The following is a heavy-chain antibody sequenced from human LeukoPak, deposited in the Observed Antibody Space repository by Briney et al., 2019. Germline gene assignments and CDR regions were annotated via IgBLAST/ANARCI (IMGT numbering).Heavy chain of an antibody. Sequence: ASVKVSCKASGYTFTGYYLHWVRQAPGQGLEWMGWINPNSGGTNHAQKFQGRVTMTRDTSISTAYMELSRLRSDDTAVYYCARDVSGWYFGAFDIWGQGTMVTVSS. CDR2: INPNSGGT. CDR1: GYTFTGYY. CDR3: ARDVSGWYFGAFDI. V-gene: IGHV1-2*02. D-gene: IGHD6-19*01. J-gene: IGHJ3*02.